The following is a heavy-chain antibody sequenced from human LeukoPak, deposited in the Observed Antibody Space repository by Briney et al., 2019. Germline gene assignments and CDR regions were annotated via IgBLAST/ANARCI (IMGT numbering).Heavy chain of an antibody. D-gene: IGHD5-12*01. J-gene: IGHJ4*02. Sequence: GGSLRLSCAASGYTFSTYWLKWVRQAPGKGLEWVASIKEDGSDKYYVDSVKGRFSISRDNAKNSLYLQMNSLRTEDTAVYYCAKGGHFNFDYWGQGTLVTVSS. CDR1: GYTFSTYW. CDR3: AKGGHFNFDY. V-gene: IGHV3-7*01. CDR2: IKEDGSDK.